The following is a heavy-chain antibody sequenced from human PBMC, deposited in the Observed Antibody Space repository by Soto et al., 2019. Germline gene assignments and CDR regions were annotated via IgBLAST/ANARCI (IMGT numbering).Heavy chain of an antibody. J-gene: IGHJ6*02. CDR3: ARERKFDFWRKGLDV. D-gene: IGHD3-3*01. V-gene: IGHV1-8*01. Sequence: ASVKVSCKASGYTFTSHDIKWVRQATGQGLEWMGWMDPNSGVTGYAQKFQGRVTMTRNTSTNTAHMELSSPRSDDTAVYYCARERKFDFWRKGLDVWGQGTTVTVSS. CDR1: GYTFTSHD. CDR2: MDPNSGVT.